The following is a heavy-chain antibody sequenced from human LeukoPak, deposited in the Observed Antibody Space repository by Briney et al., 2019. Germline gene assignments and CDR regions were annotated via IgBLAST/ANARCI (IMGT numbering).Heavy chain of an antibody. D-gene: IGHD1-26*01. V-gene: IGHV3-23*01. CDR1: GFTFSSYG. J-gene: IGHJ4*02. Sequence: GGSLRLSCAASGFTFSSYGMGWVRQAPGKGLEWVSVPTGSGTSTFYADSVKGRFTISRDNFKNTLYLQMNSLRAEDTAVYYCAKVNKVGATFFDYWGQGTLVTVSS. CDR3: AKVNKVGATFFDY. CDR2: PTGSGTST.